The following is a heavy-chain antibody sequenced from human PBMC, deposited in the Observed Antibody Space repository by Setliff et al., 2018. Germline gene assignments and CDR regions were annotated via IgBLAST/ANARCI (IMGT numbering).Heavy chain of an antibody. D-gene: IGHD3-10*01. V-gene: IGHV1-69*05. CDR3: ARASRFGTIVYKGYYYMDV. CDR1: GGAFSNYG. J-gene: IGHJ6*03. Sequence: SVKVSCKASGGAFSNYGITWVRQAPGQGLEWMGGIIPIFGTTTYPQKFQGRVTITTDESTSTGYMELSSLSSEDTAVYYCARASRFGTIVYKGYYYMDVWGKGTTVTVSS. CDR2: IIPIFGTT.